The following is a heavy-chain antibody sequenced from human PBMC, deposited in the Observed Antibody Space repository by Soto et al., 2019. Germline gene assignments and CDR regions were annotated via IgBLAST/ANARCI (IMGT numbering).Heavy chain of an antibody. CDR3: ARSPYGGKGDCFGY. J-gene: IGHJ4*02. D-gene: IGHD2-15*01. Sequence: SETLSLTCTVSGGSISSGDYYWSWIRQPPGKGLEWIGYIYYSGSTCYNPSLKSRVTISVDTSKNQFSLKLSSVTAADTAVYYCARSPYGGKGDCFGYWGQGTLVTVSS. CDR2: IYYSGST. V-gene: IGHV4-30-4*01. CDR1: GGSISSGDYY.